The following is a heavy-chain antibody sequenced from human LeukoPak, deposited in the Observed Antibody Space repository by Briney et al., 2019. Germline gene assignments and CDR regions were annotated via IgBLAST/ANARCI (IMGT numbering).Heavy chain of an antibody. V-gene: IGHV4-39*01. CDR2: IYYSGST. D-gene: IGHD6-13*01. Sequence: SETLSLTCTVSGGSISSSSYYWGWIRQPPGKGLEWIGSIYYSGSTYYNPSLKSRVTISVDTSKNQFSLKLSSVTAAGTAVYYCARQYSSSWYGLGWFDPWGQGTLVTVSS. CDR1: GGSISSSSYY. CDR3: ARQYSSSWYGLGWFDP. J-gene: IGHJ5*02.